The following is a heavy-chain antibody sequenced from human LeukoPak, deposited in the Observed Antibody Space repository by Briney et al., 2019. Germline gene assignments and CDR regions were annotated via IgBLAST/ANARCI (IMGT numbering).Heavy chain of an antibody. D-gene: IGHD2-2*01. V-gene: IGHV3-11*04. Sequence: PGGSLRLSLGGPGFPLRDFYMSWSRQAPGKGLGWGSSISASGSAIYYADSVKGRFTISRDNAKNSLRLQMDGLRAEDTALYYCARHCTSSSCYSFDYWGQGTLVTVSS. CDR3: ARHCTSSSCYSFDY. CDR1: GFPLRDFY. J-gene: IGHJ4*02. CDR2: ISASGSAI.